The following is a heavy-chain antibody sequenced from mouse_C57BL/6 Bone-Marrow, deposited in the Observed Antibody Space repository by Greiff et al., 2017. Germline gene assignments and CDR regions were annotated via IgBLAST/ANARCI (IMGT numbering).Heavy chain of an antibody. CDR3: ATGDGYPPYAMDY. J-gene: IGHJ4*01. V-gene: IGHV14-4*01. CDR1: GFNIKDDY. Sequence: VQLQQSGAELVRPGASVKLSCTASGFNIKDDYMHWVKQRPEQGLEWIGWIDPENGDTEYASKFQGKATITADTSSNTAYLQLSSLTSEDTAVYSGATGDGYPPYAMDYWGQGTSVTVSS. CDR2: IDPENGDT. D-gene: IGHD2-3*01.